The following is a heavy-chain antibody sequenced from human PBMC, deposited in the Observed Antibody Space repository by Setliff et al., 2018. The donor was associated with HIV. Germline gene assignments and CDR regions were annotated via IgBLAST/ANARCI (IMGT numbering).Heavy chain of an antibody. CDR3: ARLEYYYYMDV. J-gene: IGHJ6*03. CDR1: GYSISSGYY. CDR2: IYHSGST. D-gene: IGHD1-1*01. Sequence: SETLSLTCAVSGYSISSGYYWGWIRQPPGKGLEWIGSIYHSGSTYYNPSLKSRVTLSLDTTTNQFALKLSSVTAADTAVYYCARLEYYYYMDVWGKGTTVTVSS. V-gene: IGHV4-38-2*01.